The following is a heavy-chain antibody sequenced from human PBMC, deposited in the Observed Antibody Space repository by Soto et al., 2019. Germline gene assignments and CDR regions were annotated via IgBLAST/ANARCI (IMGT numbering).Heavy chain of an antibody. CDR2: IKSKTDGGTT. CDR1: GFTFSNAW. V-gene: IGHV3-15*01. D-gene: IGHD3-9*01. J-gene: IGHJ5*02. CDR3: TTAAYFDRFTTFDP. Sequence: GVSLRLSCAASGFTFSNAWMSWVRQAPGKGLEWVGRIKSKTDGGTTDYAAPVKGRFTISRDDSKNTLYLQMNSLKTEDTAVYYCTTAAYFDRFTTFDPWGQGTLVTVSS.